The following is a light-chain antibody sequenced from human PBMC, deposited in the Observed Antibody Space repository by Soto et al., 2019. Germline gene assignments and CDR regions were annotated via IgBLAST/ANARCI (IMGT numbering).Light chain of an antibody. CDR1: QSVSSSY. Sequence: EIVLTQSTGTLSLSPGERATLSCRASQSVSSSYLAWYQQKPGQAPRLLIYGASSRATGIPDRFSGSGSGTDFTLTISRLEPEDFAVYYCQQYGSSPRTLGQGTKVEIK. CDR2: GAS. J-gene: IGKJ1*01. CDR3: QQYGSSPRT. V-gene: IGKV3-20*01.